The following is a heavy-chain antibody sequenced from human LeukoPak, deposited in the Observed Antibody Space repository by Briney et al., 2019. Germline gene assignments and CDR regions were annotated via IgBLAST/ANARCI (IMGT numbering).Heavy chain of an antibody. Sequence: SVKVSCKASGFTFTSYAMHWVRQARGQGLEWMGWIFVDSGNKNYAQKVQERVTITRDMSTSTAYMEMNSLRSEDTAVYYCAADFDYGDYVAGYWGQGTLVTVSS. CDR2: IFVDSGNK. J-gene: IGHJ4*02. CDR3: AADFDYGDYVAGY. D-gene: IGHD4-17*01. CDR1: GFTFTSYA. V-gene: IGHV1-58*02.